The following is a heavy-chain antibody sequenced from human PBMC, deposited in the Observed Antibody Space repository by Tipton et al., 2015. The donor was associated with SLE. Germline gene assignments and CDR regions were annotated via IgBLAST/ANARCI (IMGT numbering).Heavy chain of an antibody. V-gene: IGHV4-59*08. CDR2: IYDTGST. CDR1: GGSISTYY. Sequence: TLSLTCTVSGGSISTYYWSWIRQPPGKGLEWIGYIYDTGSTNYNPSLKSRVTISVDTSKNQFSLKLSSVTAADTAVYYCARSSLGGNYDFWSGRYYYYGMDVWGQGTTVTVSS. J-gene: IGHJ6*02. CDR3: ARSSLGGNYDFWSGRYYYYGMDV. D-gene: IGHD3-3*01.